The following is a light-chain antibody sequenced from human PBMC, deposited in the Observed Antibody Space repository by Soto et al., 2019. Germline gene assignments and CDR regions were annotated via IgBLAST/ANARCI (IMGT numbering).Light chain of an antibody. CDR2: KAS. CDR3: QQYNSYAVFT. J-gene: IGKJ3*01. Sequence: DIQMTQSPSTLSASVGDRVIITCRASQSINSWLAWYQQKPGKAPKLLIYKASSLESGVPSRFSGSGSGTEFTLTISSLQPDDFATYYCQQYNSYAVFTFGPGTRVDI. CDR1: QSINSW. V-gene: IGKV1-5*03.